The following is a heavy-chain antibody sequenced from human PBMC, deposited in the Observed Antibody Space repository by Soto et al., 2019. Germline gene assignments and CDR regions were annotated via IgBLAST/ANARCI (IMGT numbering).Heavy chain of an antibody. D-gene: IGHD4-17*01. Sequence: GGSLRLSCAASGFTFSSYGMHWVRQAPGKGLEWVAVIWYDGSNKYYADSVKGRFTISRDNSKNTLYLQMNSLRAEDTAVYYCAGGKKGHDYGDYYYYYMDVWGKGTTVTVSS. CDR1: GFTFSSYG. CDR2: IWYDGSNK. CDR3: AGGKKGHDYGDYYYYYMDV. J-gene: IGHJ6*03. V-gene: IGHV3-33*01.